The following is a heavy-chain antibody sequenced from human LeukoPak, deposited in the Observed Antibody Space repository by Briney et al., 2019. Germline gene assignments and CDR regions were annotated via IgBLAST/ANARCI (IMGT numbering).Heavy chain of an antibody. J-gene: IGHJ3*02. CDR1: GFTFSSYA. CDR2: ISGSGGST. D-gene: IGHD3-22*01. CDR3: AKDRYYYDSSGYSDRHDAFDI. V-gene: IGHV3-23*01. Sequence: GGSLRLSCAASGFTFSSYAMSWVRQAPGKGLEWVSAISGSGGSTYYADSVKGRFTISRDNSKNTLYLQMNSLRAEDTAVYYCAKDRYYYDSSGYSDRHDAFDIWGQGTMVTVSS.